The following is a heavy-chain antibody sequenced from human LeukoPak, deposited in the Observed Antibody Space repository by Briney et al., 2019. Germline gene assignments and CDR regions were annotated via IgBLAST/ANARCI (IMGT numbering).Heavy chain of an antibody. V-gene: IGHV3-53*04. CDR3: ARDGGGIAGSLDY. J-gene: IGHJ4*02. CDR2: IYSGGDT. Sequence: GGSLRLSCAASGFTVSNNFMSWVRQAPGKGPESVSIIYSGGDTDYADSVEGRFAISRQNSQNTLYLQMNSLRIEDTAVYYCARDGGGIAGSLDYWGQGTLVTVSS. D-gene: IGHD6-13*01. CDR1: GFTVSNNF.